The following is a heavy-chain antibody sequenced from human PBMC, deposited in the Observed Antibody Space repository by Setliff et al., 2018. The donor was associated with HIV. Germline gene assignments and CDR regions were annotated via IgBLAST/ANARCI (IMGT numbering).Heavy chain of an antibody. V-gene: IGHV1-8*03. CDR2: MNPNSGNT. Sequence: ASVKVSCKASEYTFTNYDINWVRQATGQGLEWMGWMNPNSGNTGYAQKFQGRVTITRNTSISTAYMELSSLRSEDTAVYYCARGRGPYYYDSSGYYYFDYWGQGTLVTVSP. D-gene: IGHD3-22*01. CDR3: ARGRGPYYYDSSGYYYFDY. J-gene: IGHJ4*02. CDR1: EYTFTNYD.